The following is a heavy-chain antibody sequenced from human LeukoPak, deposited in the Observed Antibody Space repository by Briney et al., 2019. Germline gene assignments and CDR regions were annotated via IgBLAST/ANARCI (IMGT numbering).Heavy chain of an antibody. J-gene: IGHJ4*02. V-gene: IGHV1-46*01. CDR2: INPSGGST. CDR3: ARVFRLSHLPHDDY. D-gene: IGHD2/OR15-2a*01. Sequence: ASVKVSCKASGYTFTSYGISWVRQAPGQGLEWMGIINPSGGSTTYAQKFQGRVTMTRDTSTSTAYMELRSLRSDDTAVYYCARVFRLSHLPHDDYWGQGTLVTVSS. CDR1: GYTFTSYG.